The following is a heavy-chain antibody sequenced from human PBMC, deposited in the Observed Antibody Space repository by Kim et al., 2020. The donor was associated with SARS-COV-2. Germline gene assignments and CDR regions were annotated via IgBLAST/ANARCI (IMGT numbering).Heavy chain of an antibody. CDR2: ISSSGSPM. D-gene: IGHD2-8*01. CDR3: ATPYCHNGVCIGY. CDR1: GFTFSSYS. V-gene: IGHV3-48*02. J-gene: IGHJ4*02. Sequence: GGSLRLSCAASGFTFSSYSMNWVRQAPGKGPEWVSYISSSGSPMHYADSVKGRFTISRDNDKNSLYLQMNSLRDEDTAVYYCATPYCHNGVCIGYWGQGT.